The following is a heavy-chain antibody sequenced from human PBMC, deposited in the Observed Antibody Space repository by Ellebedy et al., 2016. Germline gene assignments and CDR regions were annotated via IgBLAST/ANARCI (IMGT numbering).Heavy chain of an antibody. CDR3: ARGGGRLSDY. V-gene: IGHV3-7*01. CDR1: GFTFNTYW. CDR2: IKQDGSQK. D-gene: IGHD3-16*01. J-gene: IGHJ4*02. Sequence: GGSLRLSXAASGFTFNTYWMSWVRQAPGKGLEWVANIKQDGSQKNYVDSMKGRFTISRDNAKNSLYLQMNSLRADDTAVYYCARGGGRLSDYWGQGTLVTVSS.